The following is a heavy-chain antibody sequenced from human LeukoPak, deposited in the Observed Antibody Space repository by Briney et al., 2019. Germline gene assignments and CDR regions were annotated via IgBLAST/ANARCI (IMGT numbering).Heavy chain of an antibody. Sequence: WGSLSLTCAVSGGSISSYSMSWIRQAPGKGLEWVSHINDNGGRTYYASPVKGRFAIFRANSKNTSYLQMNLLRVEATAFYYFAKDLPTKCRYVCTTDYWGQGTLVTVSS. CDR2: INDNGGRT. CDR1: GGSISSYS. CDR3: AKDLPTKCRYVCTTDY. V-gene: IGHV3-23*01. D-gene: IGHD2-8*01. J-gene: IGHJ4*02.